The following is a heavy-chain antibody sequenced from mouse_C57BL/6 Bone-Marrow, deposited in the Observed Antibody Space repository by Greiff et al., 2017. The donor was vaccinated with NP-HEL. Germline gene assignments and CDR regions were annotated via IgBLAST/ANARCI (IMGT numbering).Heavy chain of an antibody. CDR2: IYPGSGST. Sequence: QVQLQQPGAELVKPGASVKMSCKASGYTFTSYWITWVKQRPGQGLEWIGDIYPGSGSTNYNEKFKSKATLTVDTSSSTAYMQLSSLTPEDSAVYYCAKGAYYYGSIAMDYWGQGTSVTVSS. D-gene: IGHD1-1*01. J-gene: IGHJ4*01. CDR1: GYTFTSYW. CDR3: AKGAYYYGSIAMDY. V-gene: IGHV1-55*01.